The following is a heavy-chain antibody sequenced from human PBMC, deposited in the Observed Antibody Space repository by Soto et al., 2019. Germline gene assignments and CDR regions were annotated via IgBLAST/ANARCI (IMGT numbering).Heavy chain of an antibody. CDR2: INPNSGGT. CDR1: GYTFTGYY. CDR3: ARGGVGASWYVHYYYMDV. V-gene: IGHV1-2*04. D-gene: IGHD6-13*01. J-gene: IGHJ6*03. Sequence: QVQLVRSGAEVKKPGASVKVSCKASGYTFTGYYMHWVRQAPGQGLEWMGWINPNSGGTNYAQKFQGWVTMTRDTSISTAYMELSRLRSDDTAVYYCARGGVGASWYVHYYYMDVWGKGTTVTVSS.